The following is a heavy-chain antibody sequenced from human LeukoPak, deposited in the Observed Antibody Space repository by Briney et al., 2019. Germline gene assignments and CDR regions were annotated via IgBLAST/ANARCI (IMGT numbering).Heavy chain of an antibody. CDR3: ATPFPYYGSGSRGY. V-gene: IGHV3-53*01. Sequence: GGSLRLSCAASGFTVSSNYMSWVRQAPGKGLEWVSVIYSGGSTYYADSVKGRFTISRDNSKNTLYLQMNSLRAEDTAVYYCATPFPYYGSGSRGYWGQGTLVTVSS. D-gene: IGHD3-10*01. CDR1: GFTVSSNY. CDR2: IYSGGST. J-gene: IGHJ4*02.